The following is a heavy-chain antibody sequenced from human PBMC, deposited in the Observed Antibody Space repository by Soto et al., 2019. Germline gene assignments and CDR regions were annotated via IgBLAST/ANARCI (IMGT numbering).Heavy chain of an antibody. CDR3: ARGRGIVATINRSLLFDY. CDR2: IYYSGST. Sequence: LSLTCTVSGGSISSGGYYWSWIRQHPGKGLEWIGYIYYSGSTYYNPSLKSRVTISVDASKNQFSLKLSSVTAADTAVYYCARGRGIVATINRSLLFDYWGQGTLVTVSS. CDR1: GGSISSGGYY. V-gene: IGHV4-31*03. D-gene: IGHD5-12*01. J-gene: IGHJ4*02.